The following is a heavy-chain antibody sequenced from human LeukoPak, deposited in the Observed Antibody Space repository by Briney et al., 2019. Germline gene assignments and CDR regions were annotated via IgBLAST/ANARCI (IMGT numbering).Heavy chain of an antibody. CDR2: IFYSGSP. D-gene: IGHD7-27*01. CDR3: ARHLFTGFHWGGPPFYYFDY. V-gene: IGHV4-39*01. Sequence: PSETLSLTRTVPGGSISSSSYYSGWIRQPPGKGLECIGRIFYSGSPTYNPPLKTRVTISVDKSKNQFSLKLSSVTAADTAVYYCARHLFTGFHWGGPPFYYFDYWGQGTLVTVSS. J-gene: IGHJ4*02. CDR1: GGSISSSSYY.